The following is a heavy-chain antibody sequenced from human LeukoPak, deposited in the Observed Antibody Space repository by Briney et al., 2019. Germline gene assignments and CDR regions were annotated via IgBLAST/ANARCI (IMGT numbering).Heavy chain of an antibody. CDR2: IYSGGST. D-gene: IGHD6-13*01. CDR3: ASGPPPYSSSFYFDY. CDR1: GFTFGDYG. J-gene: IGHJ4*02. Sequence: PGGSLRLSCTTSGFTFGDYGMSWVRQAPGKGLEWVSVIYSGGSTYYADSVKGRFTISRDNSKNTLYLQMNSLRAEDTAVYYCASGPPPYSSSFYFDYWGQGTLVTVSS. V-gene: IGHV3-66*01.